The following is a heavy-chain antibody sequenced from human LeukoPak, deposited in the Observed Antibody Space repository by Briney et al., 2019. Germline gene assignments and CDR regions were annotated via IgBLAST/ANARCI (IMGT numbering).Heavy chain of an antibody. CDR3: ARGIFYGGRNQYIWFDL. CDR2: ISHSGSS. CDR1: GGPFRGFF. D-gene: IGHD4-23*01. V-gene: IGHV4-34*01. J-gene: IGHJ5*02. Sequence: SETLSLTCAVYGGPFRGFFWSWIRQAPGKGLEWIGEISHSGSSNYNPSLKSRITISVDTSKSQFSLRLTSVTAADTAVYYCARGIFYGGRNQYIWFDLWGQEPWSPSPQ.